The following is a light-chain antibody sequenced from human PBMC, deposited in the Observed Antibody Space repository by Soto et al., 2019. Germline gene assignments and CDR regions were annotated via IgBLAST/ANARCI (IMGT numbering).Light chain of an antibody. Sequence: DFVMTQAPDSLAVSLGERATINCNSSQSVLYNSNNKNHLGWFQQKPGHPPKLLIYGASFRPSGVPDRFSGSGSGTDFTRTISSLLAEDVAVYYCQQNYSIPFTFGQGTKLEI. V-gene: IGKV4-1*01. J-gene: IGKJ2*01. CDR2: GAS. CDR1: QSVLYNSNNKNH. CDR3: QQNYSIPFT.